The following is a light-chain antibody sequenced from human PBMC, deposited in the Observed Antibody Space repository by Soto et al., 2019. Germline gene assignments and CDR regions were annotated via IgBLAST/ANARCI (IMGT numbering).Light chain of an antibody. V-gene: IGKV1-33*01. CDR1: RDISVY. CDR3: QQYDNLPPYT. J-gene: IGKJ2*01. CDR2: DAS. Sequence: DIQMTQSPSSLSSSLVARVTITCQASRDISVYLNWYQQKPGKPPKLIVYDASNLQTGVPSRFSGSGSGTHFSFTISSLQPEDIATYYCQQYDNLPPYTFGQGTTLEIK.